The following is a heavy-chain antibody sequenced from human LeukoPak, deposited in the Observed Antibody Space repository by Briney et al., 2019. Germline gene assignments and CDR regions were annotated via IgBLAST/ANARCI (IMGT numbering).Heavy chain of an antibody. Sequence: PGGSLRLSCAASGFAFSSNYMSWVRQAPGEGLEWVSVISYDGSDKYYADSVKGRFTVSRDKSKNTLFLQMNSLRAEDTAVYYCARASAEPYSSFWYNDFDYWGQGTLVTVSS. CDR2: ISYDGSDK. V-gene: IGHV3-30*03. D-gene: IGHD6-13*01. CDR1: GFAFSSNY. J-gene: IGHJ4*02. CDR3: ARASAEPYSSFWYNDFDY.